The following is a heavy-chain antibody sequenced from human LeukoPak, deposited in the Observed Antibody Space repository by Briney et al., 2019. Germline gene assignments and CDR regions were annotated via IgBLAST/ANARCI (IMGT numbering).Heavy chain of an antibody. V-gene: IGHV3-33*08. CDR3: ATDRVPHYGMHV. Sequence: PGGSLRLSCAASGFSFSTYGLHWVRQAPGKGLEWVAVISYDGSNTYYTDSVRGRFTISRDNSKNTLYLQMNSLRAEDSAVYYCATDRVPHYGMHVWGQGTTVTVSS. CDR2: ISYDGSNT. J-gene: IGHJ6*02. CDR1: GFSFSTYG. D-gene: IGHD3-10*01.